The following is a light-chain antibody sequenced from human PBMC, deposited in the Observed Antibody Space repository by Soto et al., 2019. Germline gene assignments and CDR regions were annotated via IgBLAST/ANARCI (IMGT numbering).Light chain of an antibody. V-gene: IGLV2-8*01. CDR1: SSDVGGYGY. CDR2: EVT. J-gene: IGLJ2*01. Sequence: QSALTQPPSASGSPGQSVTISCTGTSSDVGGYGYVSWYQQHPGKAPKLMIFEVTKRASGVPNRFPGSKSGNTASLTVSGLQAEDEADYYCSSYAGVNTDVVFGGGTKLTVL. CDR3: SSYAGVNTDVV.